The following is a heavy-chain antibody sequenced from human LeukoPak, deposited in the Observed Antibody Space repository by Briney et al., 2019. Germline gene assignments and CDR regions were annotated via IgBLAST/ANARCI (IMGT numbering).Heavy chain of an antibody. D-gene: IGHD3-16*01. CDR3: GRGRGSGPIPI. CDR1: GGSISNHY. V-gene: IGHV4-59*11. CDR2: TYYSGST. Sequence: SETLSLTCTVSGGSISNHYWSWIRQPPGKGLEWIGYTYYSGSTNYNPSLKSRVTISVDTSKTHFSLKLSSVTAADTAVYYCGRGRGSGPIPIWGQGILVTVSS. J-gene: IGHJ4*02.